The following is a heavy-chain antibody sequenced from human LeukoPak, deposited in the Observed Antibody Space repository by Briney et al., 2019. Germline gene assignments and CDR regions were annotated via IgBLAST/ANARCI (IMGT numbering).Heavy chain of an antibody. CDR3: AKDTNYYDSSGYYYGGHWDSNWFDP. Sequence: SGGSLRLSCAASGFTFSNYAMHWARQAPGKGLEWVAFIRYDGSNKYYADSVKGRFTISRDNSKNTLYLQMNSLRAEDTAAYYCAKDTNYYDSSGYYYGGHWDSNWFDPWGQGTLVTVSS. CDR2: IRYDGSNK. J-gene: IGHJ5*02. CDR1: GFTFSNYA. D-gene: IGHD3-22*01. V-gene: IGHV3-30*02.